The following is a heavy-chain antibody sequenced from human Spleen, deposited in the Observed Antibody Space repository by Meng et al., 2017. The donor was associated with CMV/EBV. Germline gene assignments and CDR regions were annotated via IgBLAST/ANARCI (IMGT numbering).Heavy chain of an antibody. J-gene: IGHJ5*02. V-gene: IGHV4-4*07. Sequence: VEWQVSGPGLGKPKQTLSLARTGSGGSIISCYWGWSRKPAGKGLEWIGRIYTSGSTNYNPSLKSRVTMSVDTSKNQFSLKLSSVTAADTAVYYCARDRDAVAGDYNWFDPWGQGTLVTVSS. CDR1: GGSIISCY. CDR2: IYTSGST. D-gene: IGHD6-19*01. CDR3: ARDRDAVAGDYNWFDP.